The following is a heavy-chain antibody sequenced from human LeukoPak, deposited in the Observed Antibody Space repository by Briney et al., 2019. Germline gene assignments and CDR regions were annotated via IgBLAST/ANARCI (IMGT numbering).Heavy chain of an antibody. J-gene: IGHJ4*02. CDR1: GGSFSGYY. CDR3: ASSGYGYYFDY. V-gene: IGHV4-34*01. CDR2: INHSGST. Sequence: SETLSLTCAVYGGSFSGYYWSWIRQPLGKGLEWIGEINHSGSTNYNPSLKSRVTISVDTSKNQFSLKLSSVTAADTAVYYCASSGYGYYFDYWGQGTLVTVSS. D-gene: IGHD3-3*01.